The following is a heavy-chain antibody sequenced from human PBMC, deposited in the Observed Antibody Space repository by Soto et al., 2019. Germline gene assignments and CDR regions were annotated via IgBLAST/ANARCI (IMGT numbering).Heavy chain of an antibody. D-gene: IGHD4-17*01. CDR3: AFYGGNSVYFDE. CDR2: IYYSGST. V-gene: IGHV4-30-4*01. Sequence: PSETLSLTCTVSGGSISSGDYYWSWIRQPPGKGLEWIGYIYYSGSTYYNPSLKSRVTISVDTSKNQFSLKLSSVTAADTAVYYGAFYGGNSVYFDEWGQGTLVTVSS. CDR1: GGSISSGDYY. J-gene: IGHJ4*02.